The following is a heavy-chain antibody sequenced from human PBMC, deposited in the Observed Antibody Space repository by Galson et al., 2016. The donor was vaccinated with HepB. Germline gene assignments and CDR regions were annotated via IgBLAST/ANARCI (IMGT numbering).Heavy chain of an antibody. J-gene: IGHJ4*02. V-gene: IGHV4-59*01. D-gene: IGHD1-14*01. CDR2: IYKTGST. CDR3: ARGVTGTPYFDF. Sequence: ETLSLTCNVSGGSISSYFWSWIRQTPGKELEWIGYIYKTGSTNYSPSLKSRVSISVETSRNQFSLKVRSVTAADTAVYYCARGVTGTPYFDFWGQGALVTVSS. CDR1: GGSISSYF.